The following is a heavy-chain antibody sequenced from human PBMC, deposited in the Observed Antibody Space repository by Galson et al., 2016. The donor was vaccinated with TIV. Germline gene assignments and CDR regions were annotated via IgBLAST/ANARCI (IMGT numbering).Heavy chain of an antibody. Sequence: QSGAEVKQSGESLKISCKASGYSFTTHWIGWVRQMPGKGLEWMGIIYPGVSDTRYSPSFQGQVTISADKSISTAYLQWSALRASDTATYYCARSPADPQYSYYYIDVWGKGTTVTVSS. CDR3: ARSPADPQYSYYYIDV. V-gene: IGHV5-51*03. J-gene: IGHJ6*03. CDR2: IYPGVSDT. CDR1: GYSFTTHW.